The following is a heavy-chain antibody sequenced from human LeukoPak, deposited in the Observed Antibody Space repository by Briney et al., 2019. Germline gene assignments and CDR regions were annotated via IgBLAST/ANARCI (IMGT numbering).Heavy chain of an antibody. CDR1: GFTFSSYA. V-gene: IGHV3-23*01. CDR3: ARRGILTGPLDY. Sequence: GGSLRLSCAASGFTFSSYAMSWVHQAPGKGLEWVSAISGSGGSTYYADSVKGRFTISRDNSKNTLYLQMNSLRAEDTAVYYCARRGILTGPLDYWGQGTLVTVSS. J-gene: IGHJ4*02. CDR2: ISGSGGST. D-gene: IGHD3-9*01.